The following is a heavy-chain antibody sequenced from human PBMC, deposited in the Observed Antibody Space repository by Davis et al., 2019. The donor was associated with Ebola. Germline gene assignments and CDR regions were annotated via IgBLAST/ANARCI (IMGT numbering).Heavy chain of an antibody. CDR2: MNPNSCHS. Sequence: ASVKVSCKASGYISTTYDINWVRQATGQGFEWMGWMNPNSCHSGYDSKFQGRVTMTANTSINTAYMELSSLTSDDTAVYYCARGHDYYGSGSTWGQGTLVTVSS. CDR1: GYISTTYD. CDR3: ARGHDYYGSGST. V-gene: IGHV1-8*01. D-gene: IGHD3-10*01. J-gene: IGHJ4*02.